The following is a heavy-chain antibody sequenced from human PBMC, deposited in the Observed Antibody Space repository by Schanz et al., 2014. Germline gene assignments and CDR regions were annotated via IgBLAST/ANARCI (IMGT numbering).Heavy chain of an antibody. V-gene: IGHV4-61*02. CDR3: ARDRGHGDLPGDI. Sequence: QVQLQESGPGLVKPSQTLSLTCIVSGGSISSGTYYWSWLRQPAGKGLEWIGRIYTSGSTNYNPSLKSRATISLDTSKNQFSLKLSSVTAADTAVYYCARDRGHGDLPGDIWGQGTMVTVSS. CDR1: GGSISSGTYY. J-gene: IGHJ3*02. CDR2: IYTSGST. D-gene: IGHD4-17*01.